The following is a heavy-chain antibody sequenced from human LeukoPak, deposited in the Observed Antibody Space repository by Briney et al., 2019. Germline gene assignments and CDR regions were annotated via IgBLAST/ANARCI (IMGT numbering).Heavy chain of an antibody. CDR3: AKDPTIFGVVTNYFDY. V-gene: IGHV3-30*18. CDR2: ISYDGSNK. J-gene: IGHJ4*02. D-gene: IGHD3-3*01. Sequence: GGSLRLSCAASGFTFSSYGMHWVRQAPGKGLEWVAVISYDGSNKYYADSVKGRFTISRDNSKNTLYLQMNSLRAEDTAVYYCAKDPTIFGVVTNYFDYWGQGTLVTVSS. CDR1: GFTFSSYG.